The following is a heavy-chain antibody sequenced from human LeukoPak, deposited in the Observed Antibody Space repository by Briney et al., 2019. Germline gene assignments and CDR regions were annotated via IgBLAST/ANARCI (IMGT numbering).Heavy chain of an antibody. V-gene: IGHV3-23*01. J-gene: IGHJ1*01. Sequence: GGSLRLSCAASGFTFSSYAMSWVRQAPGKGLDWVSAISVSAGSTYYADSVKGRFTISRDYSKNTLYLQMYSLRAEDTAVYYCANFHCSSTSCHLSGYFQHWGQGTLVTVSS. CDR3: ANFHCSSTSCHLSGYFQH. CDR1: GFTFSSYA. D-gene: IGHD2-2*01. CDR2: ISVSAGST.